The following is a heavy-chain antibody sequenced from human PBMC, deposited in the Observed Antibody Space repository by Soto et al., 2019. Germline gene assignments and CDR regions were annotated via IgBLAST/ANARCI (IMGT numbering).Heavy chain of an antibody. CDR1: GYTFTSYA. Sequence: ASVKVSCKASGYTFTSYAVHWVRQAPGQRLEWMGWINAVNGNTKYSQKVQDRVTITRDTSASTAYMELSSLRSEDTAVYYCARSISSLGYYGMDVWGQGTTVTVSS. V-gene: IGHV1-3*01. J-gene: IGHJ6*02. CDR2: INAVNGNT. CDR3: ARSISSLGYYGMDV. D-gene: IGHD3-3*01.